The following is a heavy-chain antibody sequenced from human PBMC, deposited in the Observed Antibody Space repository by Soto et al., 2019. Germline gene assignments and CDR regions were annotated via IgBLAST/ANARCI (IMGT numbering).Heavy chain of an antibody. J-gene: IGHJ4*02. CDR3: AHRVLRTVFGLVTTTAIYFDF. D-gene: IGHD3-3*01. V-gene: IGHV2-5*02. CDR2: IYWDDDK. CDR1: GFSLTTSGVG. Sequence: QITLNESGPTQVKPRQTLTLTCTFSGFSLTTSGVGVGWIRQSPGKAPEGLALIYWDDDKRYSPSLKSRLTIHKDTSKNQVVLTMADLDPADTATYYCAHRVLRTVFGLVTTTAIYFDFWGQGTPVAVSS.